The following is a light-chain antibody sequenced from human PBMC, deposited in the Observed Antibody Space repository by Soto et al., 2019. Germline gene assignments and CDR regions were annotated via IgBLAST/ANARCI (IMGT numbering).Light chain of an antibody. CDR2: TAS. V-gene: IGKV1-12*01. CDR3: QQANSFPALT. Sequence: DIQMTQSPSSVSASVGDRVTSTCRTSQGISSWIAWYQQKPVKAPKLLIYTASSLQSGVPSRFSGSGSGTDFTLPISSLQHEDFATYYCQQANSFPALTFGGGTKVEIK. J-gene: IGKJ4*01. CDR1: QGISSW.